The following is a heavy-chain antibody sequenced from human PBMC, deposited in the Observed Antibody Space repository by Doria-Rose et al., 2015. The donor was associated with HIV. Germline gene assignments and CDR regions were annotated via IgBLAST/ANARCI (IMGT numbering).Heavy chain of an antibody. CDR1: GVSLSSPGMG. J-gene: IGHJ4*02. CDR3: ARIKSSRWYHKYYFDF. V-gene: IGHV2-26*01. Sequence: SGPVLVKPTETLTPTCTVSGVSLSSPGMGVSWIRQPPGKALGWLANIFSDDERSYKTSLKSRLTISRGTSKSQVVLTMTDMDPVDTATYYCARIKSSRWYHKYYFDFWGQGTLVIVSA. D-gene: IGHD6-13*01. CDR2: IFSDDER.